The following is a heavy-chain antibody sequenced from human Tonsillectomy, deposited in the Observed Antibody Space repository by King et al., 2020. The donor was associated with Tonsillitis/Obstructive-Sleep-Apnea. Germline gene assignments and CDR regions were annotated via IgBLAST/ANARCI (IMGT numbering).Heavy chain of an antibody. Sequence: QLVQSGAEVKKPGSSVKVSCKASGGTFSSYAISWVRQAPGQGLEWLGGIIPIFGTANYAQKFQGRVTITADESTSTAYMQLSSLRSEDTAMYYCASMELDLLRLTYYYYMDVWGKGTTVTVSS. V-gene: IGHV1-69*12. J-gene: IGHJ6*03. D-gene: IGHD1-7*01. CDR2: IIPIFGTA. CDR1: GGTFSSYA. CDR3: ASMELDLLRLTYYYYMDV.